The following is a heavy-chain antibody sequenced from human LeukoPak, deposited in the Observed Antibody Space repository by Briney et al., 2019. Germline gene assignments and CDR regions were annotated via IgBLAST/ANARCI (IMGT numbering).Heavy chain of an antibody. CDR3: AKRGSSSWYYFDY. V-gene: IGHV3-74*01. D-gene: IGHD6-13*01. J-gene: IGHJ4*02. Sequence: GRSLRLSCAASGFTFSSYWMHWVRQAPGKGLVWVSRINADGSSTSYADSVKGRFTISRDNSKNTLYLQMNSLRAEDTAVYYCAKRGSSSWYYFDYWGQGTLVTVSS. CDR2: INADGSST. CDR1: GFTFSSYW.